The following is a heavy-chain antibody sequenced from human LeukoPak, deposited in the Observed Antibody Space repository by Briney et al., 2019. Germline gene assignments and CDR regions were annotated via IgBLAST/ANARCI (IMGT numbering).Heavy chain of an antibody. D-gene: IGHD3-22*01. V-gene: IGHV4-34*01. J-gene: IGHJ4*02. Sequence: SETLSLTCAVYGGSFSGYYWSWIRQPPGKGLEWIGEINHSGSTNYNPSLKSRVTISVDTSKNQFSLKLSSVTAADTAVYYCARDRPPYYYDSSGYYFFDYWGQGTLVTVSS. CDR2: INHSGST. CDR3: ARDRPPYYYDSSGYYFFDY. CDR1: GGSFSGYY.